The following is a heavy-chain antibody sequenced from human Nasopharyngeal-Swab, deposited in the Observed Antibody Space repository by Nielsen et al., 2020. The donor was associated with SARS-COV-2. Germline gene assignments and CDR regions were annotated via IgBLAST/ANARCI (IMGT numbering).Heavy chain of an antibody. D-gene: IGHD6-19*01. J-gene: IGHJ4*02. Sequence: GESLKISCAASGFTFSSYEMNWVRQAPGKGPEWVSRIDNDGRRTFYADLVKGRFTISRDNTKNTLYLQMNSLSAEDTALYYCVKYGSGWGQGTLVTVSS. V-gene: IGHV3-74*01. CDR1: GFTFSSYE. CDR3: VKYGSG. CDR2: IDNDGRRT.